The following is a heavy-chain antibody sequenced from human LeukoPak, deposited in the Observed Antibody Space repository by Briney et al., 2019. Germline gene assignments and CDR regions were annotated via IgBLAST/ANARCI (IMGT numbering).Heavy chain of an antibody. Sequence: GGSLRLSYAASGFTFSSYAMSWVRQAPGKGLEWVSAISGSGGSTYYADSVKGRFTISRDNSKNTLYLQKNSLRAEDTAVYYCASRMYYFDYWGQGTLVTVSS. CDR3: ASRMYYFDY. J-gene: IGHJ4*02. CDR2: ISGSGGST. V-gene: IGHV3-23*01. CDR1: GFTFSSYA. D-gene: IGHD2/OR15-2a*01.